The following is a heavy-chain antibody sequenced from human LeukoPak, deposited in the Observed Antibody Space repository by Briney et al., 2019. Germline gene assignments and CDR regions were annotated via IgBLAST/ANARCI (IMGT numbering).Heavy chain of an antibody. J-gene: IGHJ6*03. CDR2: INPTSGAT. D-gene: IGHD2-2*01. V-gene: IGHV1-2*02. Sequence: GASVKVSCKPSGYTFTVYYIHWVRQAPRQGLEWMGWINPTSGATNYAQKFQGRVTMTRDTSISTAYMELNSLRSDDTAVYYCARRPAANYYYYYMDVWGKGTTVTISS. CDR1: GYTFTVYY. CDR3: ARRPAANYYYYYMDV.